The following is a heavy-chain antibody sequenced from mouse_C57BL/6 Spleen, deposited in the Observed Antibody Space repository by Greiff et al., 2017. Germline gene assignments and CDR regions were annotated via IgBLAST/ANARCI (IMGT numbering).Heavy chain of an antibody. CDR1: GYAFSSSW. D-gene: IGHD2-2*01. CDR3: ARYGYHLDY. J-gene: IGHJ2*01. Sequence: VQLQQSGPELVKPGASVKISCKASGYAFSSSWMNWVKQRPGKGLEWIGRIYPGDGDTNYNGKFKGKATLTADKSSSTAYMQLSSLTSEDSAVYFCARYGYHLDYWGQGTTLTVSS. V-gene: IGHV1-82*01. CDR2: IYPGDGDT.